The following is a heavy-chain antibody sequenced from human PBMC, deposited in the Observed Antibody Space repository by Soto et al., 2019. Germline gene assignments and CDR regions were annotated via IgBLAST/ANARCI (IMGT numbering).Heavy chain of an antibody. CDR2: INHSGST. J-gene: IGHJ5*02. Sequence: QVQLQQWGAGLLKPSETLSLTCAVYGGSFSGYYWSWIRQPPGKGLEWIGEINHSGSTNYNPSLKSRLTISVDTSKNQFSLNLSSVTAADTALYYCARDLYSSGPGWFDPWGQGTLVTVSS. CDR1: GGSFSGYY. CDR3: ARDLYSSGPGWFDP. V-gene: IGHV4-34*02. D-gene: IGHD6-19*01.